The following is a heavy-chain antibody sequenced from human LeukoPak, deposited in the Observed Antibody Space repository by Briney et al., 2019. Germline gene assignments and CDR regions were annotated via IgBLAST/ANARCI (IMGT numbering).Heavy chain of an antibody. V-gene: IGHV1-69*13. CDR3: ARESEGGYSYGPDY. D-gene: IGHD5-18*01. Sequence: ASVTVSFTASGGTFSIYAISWVRQAPGQGLEWMGGIIPIFGTANYAQKFQGRVTITADESTSTAYMELSSLRSEDTAVYYCARESEGGYSYGPDYWGQGTLVTVSS. CDR2: IIPIFGTA. CDR1: GGTFSIYA. J-gene: IGHJ4*02.